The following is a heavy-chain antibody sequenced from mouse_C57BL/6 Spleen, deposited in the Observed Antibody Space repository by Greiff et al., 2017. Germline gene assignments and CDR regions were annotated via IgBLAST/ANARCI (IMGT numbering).Heavy chain of an antibody. CDR3: ARWSETSYFDY. CDR1: GYTFTSYW. J-gene: IGHJ2*01. CDR2: IDPSDSYT. Sequence: QVQLQQPGAELVKPGASVKLSCKASGYTFTSYWMQWVKQRPGQGLEWIGEIDPSDSYTNYNQKFKGKATLTVDTSSSPAYRQLSSLTSEDSAVYYCARWSETSYFDYWGQGTTLTVSS. V-gene: IGHV1-50*01.